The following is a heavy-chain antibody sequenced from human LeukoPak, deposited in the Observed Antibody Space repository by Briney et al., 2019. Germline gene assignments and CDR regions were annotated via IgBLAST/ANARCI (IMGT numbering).Heavy chain of an antibody. CDR2: ISYDGSNK. D-gene: IGHD3-10*01. V-gene: IGHV3-30-3*01. CDR3: ARDCHRITMVRGVTPDY. CDR1: GFTFSSYA. Sequence: GRSLRLSCAASGFTFSSYAMHWVRQAPGKGLEWVAVISYDGSNKYYADSVKGRFTISRDNSKNTLYLQMNSLRAEDTAVYYCARDCHRITMVRGVTPDYWGQGTLVTVSS. J-gene: IGHJ4*02.